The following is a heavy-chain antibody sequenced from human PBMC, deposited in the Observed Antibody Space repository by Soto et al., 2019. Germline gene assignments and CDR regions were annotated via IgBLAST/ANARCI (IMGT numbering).Heavy chain of an antibody. CDR2: IYWDDDK. J-gene: IGHJ4*02. CDR3: AHSFILTGYFLSFDY. D-gene: IGHD3-9*01. Sequence: QITLKESGPTLVKPTQTLTLTCTFSGFSLSTSGVGVGWIRQPPEKALEWLALIYWDDDKRYSPSLKSRLTITKDTSKNQVVLTITSMDPVDTATYYCAHSFILTGYFLSFDYWGQGTLVTVSS. CDR1: GFSLSTSGVG. V-gene: IGHV2-5*02.